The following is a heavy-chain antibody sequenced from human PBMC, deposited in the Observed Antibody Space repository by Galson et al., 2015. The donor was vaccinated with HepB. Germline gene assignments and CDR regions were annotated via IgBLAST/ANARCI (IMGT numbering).Heavy chain of an antibody. CDR1: GFTFGNYA. CDR2: ITGSGGRA. V-gene: IGHV3-23*01. J-gene: IGHJ4*02. D-gene: IGHD4-23*01. Sequence: SLRLSCAASGFTFGNYAINWVRQAPGKGLEWVSSITGSGGRAYYADSVKGRFTISRDNSKNTLFMRMNSLRADDTAVYYCAKGSDAYGGNSEFDSWGQGTLVAVSS. CDR3: AKGSDAYGGNSEFDS.